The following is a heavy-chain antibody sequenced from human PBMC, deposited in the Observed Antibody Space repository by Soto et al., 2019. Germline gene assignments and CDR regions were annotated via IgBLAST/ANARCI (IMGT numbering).Heavy chain of an antibody. CDR3: AKDKPQTFYYNGMDV. CDR2: ISPYNDNT. CDR1: GSTFTTYG. Sequence: APVKVCCKASGSTFTTYGVNWVRQSPGQGLEWMGWISPYNDNTIYSRRFQGRVTLTTDTSANTAYMELRSLTFDDTAIYYFAKDKPQTFYYNGMDVWGQGTTGTVS. V-gene: IGHV1-18*04. J-gene: IGHJ6*02.